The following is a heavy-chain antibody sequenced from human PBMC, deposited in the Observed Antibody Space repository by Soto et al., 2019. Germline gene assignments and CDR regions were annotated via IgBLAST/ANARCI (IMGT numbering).Heavy chain of an antibody. CDR1: GGSISRYY. CDR2: IYYSGST. J-gene: IGHJ6*04. CDR3: ARCNCNYNYHYYCSRGV. V-gene: IGHV4-59*01. Sequence: SETLSLTCTVSGGSISRYYWSWIRQPPGKGLEWIGYIYYSGSTNYNPSLKSRVTISVDTPKHQFSVKMSSVTAADTAVYYCARCNCNYNYHYYCSRGVSGKGATVTVSS. D-gene: IGHD1-7*01.